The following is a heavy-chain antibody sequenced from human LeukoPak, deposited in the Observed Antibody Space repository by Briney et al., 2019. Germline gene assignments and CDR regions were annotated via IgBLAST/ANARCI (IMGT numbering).Heavy chain of an antibody. J-gene: IGHJ4*02. CDR1: GGSISSYY. Sequence: SETLSLTCTVSGGSISSYYWSWIRQPPGKGLEWIGYISYSGSTNYNPSLKSRVTISVDTSKNQFSLKLSSVTAADTAVYYCARYVWGSYPTFEDYWGQGTLVTVSS. V-gene: IGHV4-59*01. CDR3: ARYVWGSYPTFEDY. D-gene: IGHD3-16*02. CDR2: ISYSGST.